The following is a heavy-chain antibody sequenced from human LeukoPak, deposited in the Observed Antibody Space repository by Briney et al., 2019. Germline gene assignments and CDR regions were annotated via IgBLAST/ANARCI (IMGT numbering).Heavy chain of an antibody. D-gene: IGHD6-19*01. Sequence: GGSLRLSCAASGFTFSSYAMSWVRQAPGKGLEWVSAISGNGGSTYYADSVKGRFTISRDNSKNTLYLQMNSLRAEDTAVYYCAKDHLPGIVVADRDYWGQGTLVTVSS. CDR2: ISGNGGST. CDR3: AKDHLPGIVVADRDY. J-gene: IGHJ4*02. CDR1: GFTFSSYA. V-gene: IGHV3-23*01.